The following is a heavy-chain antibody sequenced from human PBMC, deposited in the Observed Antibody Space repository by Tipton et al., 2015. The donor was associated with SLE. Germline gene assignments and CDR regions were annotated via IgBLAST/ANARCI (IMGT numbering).Heavy chain of an antibody. CDR1: GFTFSTYG. J-gene: IGHJ6*02. CDR3: AKEHYSESSGYYVYYYGMDV. CDR2: IWYDGSNK. Sequence: SLRLSCAASGFTFSTYGMHWVRQAPGKGLEWVAAIWYDGSNKYYVDSVKGRFTISRDNSKTTLYLQMNTLRAEDTAVYYCAKEHYSESSGYYVYYYGMDVWGQGTTVTVSS. V-gene: IGHV3-33*06. D-gene: IGHD3-22*01.